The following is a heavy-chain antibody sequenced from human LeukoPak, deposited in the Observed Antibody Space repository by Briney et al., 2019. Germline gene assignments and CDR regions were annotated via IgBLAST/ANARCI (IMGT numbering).Heavy chain of an antibody. CDR1: GFTFSSYA. J-gene: IGHJ4*02. CDR2: ISGSGGST. Sequence: GGSLRLSCAASGFTFSSYAMNWVRQAPGKGLEWVSAISGSGGSTDHVDSVKGRFTISRDNTKNSLYLQMNSLRAEDTAVYYCVGGDYWGQGTLVTVSS. V-gene: IGHV3-23*01. CDR3: VGGDY.